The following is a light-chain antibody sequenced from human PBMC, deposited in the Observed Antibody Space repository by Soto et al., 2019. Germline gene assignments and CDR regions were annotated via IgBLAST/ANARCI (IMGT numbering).Light chain of an antibody. Sequence: QSALTQPPSASGSPGQSVTISCTGTSSDVGGYNYVSWYQQHPGKAPKLMIYEVSKRPSGVPDRFSDAKSGNTASLTDSGLQAEDEADYYCSSYAGSNIVFGTGTKVTVL. CDR2: EVS. CDR1: SSDVGGYNY. V-gene: IGLV2-8*01. CDR3: SSYAGSNIV. J-gene: IGLJ1*01.